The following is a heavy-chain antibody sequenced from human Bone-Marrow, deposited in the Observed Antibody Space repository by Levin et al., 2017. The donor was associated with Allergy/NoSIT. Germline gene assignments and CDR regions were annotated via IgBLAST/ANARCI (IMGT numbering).Heavy chain of an antibody. CDR3: VKGGVERTADDPDNWFDP. CDR2: ISDSGDNT. V-gene: IGHV3-23*01. CDR1: GFTFSRSA. Sequence: GESLKISCAASGFTFSRSAMSWVRQAPGKGLEWVSAISDSGDNTYYIDPVKGRFTISRDNSKNTLYLQMNSLRAEDTAKYFCVKGGVERTADDPDNWFDPWGQGTLVSVSS. D-gene: IGHD6-13*01. J-gene: IGHJ5*02.